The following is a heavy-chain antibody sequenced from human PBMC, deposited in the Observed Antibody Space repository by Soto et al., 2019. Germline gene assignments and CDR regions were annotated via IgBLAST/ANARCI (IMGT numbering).Heavy chain of an antibody. D-gene: IGHD1-20*01. CDR3: AREGKGAVYTFGPYYFDS. V-gene: IGHV3-48*02. Sequence: GSLRLSCAASGFPFSFYSMSWVRQAPGKGLEWISYITSTSSAINYADSVRGRFTISRDNGMQSLFLHMNSLRDEDTAVYYCAREGKGAVYTFGPYYFDSWGQGA. J-gene: IGHJ4*02. CDR1: GFPFSFYS. CDR2: ITSTSSAI.